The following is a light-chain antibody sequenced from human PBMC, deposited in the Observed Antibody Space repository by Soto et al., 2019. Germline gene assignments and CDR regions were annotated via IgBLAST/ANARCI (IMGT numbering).Light chain of an antibody. Sequence: QSFLTQPPSVSVAPGQRVTISCTGSSSDIGAGYDVHWYQQRPGTAPKLLILGNINRPSGVPDRFSGSKSGTSASLAITGLQAEDEGDYYCQSYDSTLSARYVFGTGTKVTVL. V-gene: IGLV1-40*01. CDR1: SSDIGAGYD. J-gene: IGLJ1*01. CDR2: GNI. CDR3: QSYDSTLSARYV.